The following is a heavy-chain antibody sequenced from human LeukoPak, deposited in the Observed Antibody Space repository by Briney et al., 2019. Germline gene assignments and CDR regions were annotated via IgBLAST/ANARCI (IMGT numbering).Heavy chain of an antibody. CDR2: IDYSGST. J-gene: IGHJ4*02. CDR1: GGSISSSSYY. Sequence: CETLPLTCTVSGGSISSSSYYWGWLRQPPGKGLEWVGSIDYSGSTYYNPSLKSRVTISVDTSKNQFSLKLRSVSAADTAVYYCARQGWYYYDSSGYYGCHFDYWDQGTMVTVSS. CDR3: ARQGWYYYDSSGYYGCHFDY. D-gene: IGHD3-22*01. V-gene: IGHV4-39*01.